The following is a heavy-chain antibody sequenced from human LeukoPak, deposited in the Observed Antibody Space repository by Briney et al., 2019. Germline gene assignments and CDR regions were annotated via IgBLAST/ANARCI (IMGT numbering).Heavy chain of an antibody. CDR3: AREAARQQLVYYYGMDV. J-gene: IGHJ6*02. V-gene: IGHV1-69*13. Sequence: ASMKVSCKASGGTFSSYAISWVRQAPGQGLEWMGGIIPIFGTANYAQKFQGRVTITADESTSTAYMELSSLRSEDTAVYYCAREAARQQLVYYYGMDVWGQGTTVTVSS. CDR1: GGTFSSYA. CDR2: IIPIFGTA. D-gene: IGHD6-6*01.